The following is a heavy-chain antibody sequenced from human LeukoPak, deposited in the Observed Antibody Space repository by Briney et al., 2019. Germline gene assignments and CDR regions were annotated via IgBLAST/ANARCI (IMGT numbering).Heavy chain of an antibody. CDR2: IYSSGNS. J-gene: IGHJ4*02. D-gene: IGHD3-22*01. CDR3: ARGKYDTTGYYRQFDY. V-gene: IGHV4-4*07. CDR1: SGSIRGYF. Sequence: SETLSLTCFVSSGSIRGYFVNWIRQSAGKGLEWVGRIYSSGNSDYNPSLESRLTMSVETSKNQVSLRLRSVTGADTAVYYCARGKYDTTGYYRQFDYWGQGTLVTVSS.